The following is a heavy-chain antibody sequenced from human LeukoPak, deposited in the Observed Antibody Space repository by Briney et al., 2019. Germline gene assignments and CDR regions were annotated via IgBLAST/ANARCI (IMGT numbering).Heavy chain of an antibody. CDR2: ISYDGSNK. V-gene: IGHV3-30-3*01. CDR1: GFTFTSYT. J-gene: IGHJ3*02. D-gene: IGHD1-26*01. Sequence: QPAGSLRLSCAASGFTFTSYTMHWVRQAPGKGLEWVAVISYDGSNKYYADSVKGRFTISRDNSKNTLYLQMNSLRAEDTAVYYCPRDRLVGATGAFEIWGQGTMVTVSS. CDR3: PRDRLVGATGAFEI.